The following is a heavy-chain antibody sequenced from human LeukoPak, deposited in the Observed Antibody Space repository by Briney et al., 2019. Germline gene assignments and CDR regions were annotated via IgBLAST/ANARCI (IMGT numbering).Heavy chain of an antibody. CDR2: IDQDGSEK. Sequence: GGSLRLSCAASGFAFSTYWMSWVRQAPGKGLEWVANIDQDGSEKYYVDSVKGRFTISRDNAKNSRYLQMSSLRAEDAAVYYCARDRGAAGTGPFDYWGQGTLVTVAS. CDR1: GFAFSTYW. J-gene: IGHJ4*02. V-gene: IGHV3-7*01. CDR3: ARDRGAAGTGPFDY. D-gene: IGHD6-13*01.